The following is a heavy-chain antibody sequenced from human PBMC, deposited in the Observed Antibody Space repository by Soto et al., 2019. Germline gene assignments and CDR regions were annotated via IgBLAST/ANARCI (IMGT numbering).Heavy chain of an antibody. V-gene: IGHV3-30-3*01. CDR1: GFTFSSYA. CDR2: ISYDGSNK. CDR3: ARAGGYSRTTPNPSAYDMDV. Sequence: GGSLRLSCAASGFTFSSYAMHWVRQAPGKGLEWVAVISYDGSNKYYTDSVKGRFTISRDNARNSLYLQMNSLRAEDTAVYYCARAGGYSRTTPNPSAYDMDVWGQGTTVTVSS. D-gene: IGHD6-13*01. J-gene: IGHJ6*02.